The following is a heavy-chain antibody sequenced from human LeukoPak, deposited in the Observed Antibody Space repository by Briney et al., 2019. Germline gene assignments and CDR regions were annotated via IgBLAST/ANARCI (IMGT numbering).Heavy chain of an antibody. D-gene: IGHD1-1*01. CDR2: INPNSGST. Sequence: ASVKVSCKASGYTFTGYYMHWVRQAPGQGLEWMGWINPNSGSTNYAQKFQGWVTMTRDTSISTAYMELSRLRSDDTAVYYCARITHDGYGMDVWGQGTTVTVSS. CDR1: GYTFTGYY. V-gene: IGHV1-2*04. J-gene: IGHJ6*02. CDR3: ARITHDGYGMDV.